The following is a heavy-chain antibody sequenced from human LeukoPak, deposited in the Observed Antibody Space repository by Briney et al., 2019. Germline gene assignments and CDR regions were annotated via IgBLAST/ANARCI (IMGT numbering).Heavy chain of an antibody. Sequence: ASVKVSCKVSGYTLTELSMHWVRQAPGKGLEWMGGFDPEDGETIYAQKFQGRVTMTEDTSTDTAYMELSSLRAEDTAVYYCAKGWGQEIAAAGLILEYFQHWGQGTLVTVSS. J-gene: IGHJ1*01. CDR2: FDPEDGET. CDR3: AKGWGQEIAAAGLILEYFQH. V-gene: IGHV1-24*01. D-gene: IGHD6-13*01. CDR1: GYTLTELS.